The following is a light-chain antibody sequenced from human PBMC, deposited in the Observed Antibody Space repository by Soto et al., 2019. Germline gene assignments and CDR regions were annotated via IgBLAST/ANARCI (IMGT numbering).Light chain of an antibody. CDR3: QQRINWPGT. CDR1: QSVSSY. CDR2: DAS. V-gene: IGKV3-11*01. Sequence: EIVLTQSPATLSLSPGERATLSCRASQSVSSYLAWYQQKPGQAPRILIYDASNRATGIPARFSGSGSGTDFTLTISSLEPEDFAGYYYQQRINWPGTFGQAT. J-gene: IGKJ1*01.